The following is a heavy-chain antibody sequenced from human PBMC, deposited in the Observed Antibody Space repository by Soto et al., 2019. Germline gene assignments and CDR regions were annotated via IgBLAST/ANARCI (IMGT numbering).Heavy chain of an antibody. CDR2: IHHSGRA. CDR1: GGFIRSGDYY. V-gene: IGHV4-30-4*01. J-gene: IGHJ3*01. D-gene: IGHD7-27*01. CDR3: ASTNWAYAFDF. Sequence: QVQLQESGPGLVKPSQTLSLTCTVSGGFIRSGDYYWTWIRQPQGQGLEWIGYIHHSGRAYYNPSLKSLATMSVYTSEIQFSLKLTSMTAVDTAVYFCASTNWAYAFDFWGHGTLVTVSS.